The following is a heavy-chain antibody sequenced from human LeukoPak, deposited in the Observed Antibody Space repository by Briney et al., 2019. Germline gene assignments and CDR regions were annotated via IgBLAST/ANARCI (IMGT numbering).Heavy chain of an antibody. D-gene: IGHD3-22*01. J-gene: IGHJ4*02. CDR1: GGSFSGYY. CDR2: IYTSGST. CDR3: ARGSSGYRLGY. Sequence: SETLSLTCAVYGGSFSGYYWSWIRQPPGKGLEWIGRIYTSGSTNYNPSLKSRVTISVDTSKNQFSLKLSSVTAADTAVYYCARGSSGYRLGYWGQGTLVTVSS. V-gene: IGHV4-4*08.